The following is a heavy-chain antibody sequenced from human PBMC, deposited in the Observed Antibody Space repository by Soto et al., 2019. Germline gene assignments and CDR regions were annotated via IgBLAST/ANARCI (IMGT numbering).Heavy chain of an antibody. CDR2: IYYSGST. D-gene: IGHD2-2*01. V-gene: IGHV4-39*01. Sequence: QSLTGTVPGGSVSSSRYYWGWIRQPPGKGLEWIGSIYYSGSTYYNPSLKSRVTISVDTSKNQFSLKLSSVTAADTAVYYCASDLVVPAATPIRYFDYWGQGTLVTVSS. CDR1: GGSVSSSRYY. J-gene: IGHJ4*02. CDR3: ASDLVVPAATPIRYFDY.